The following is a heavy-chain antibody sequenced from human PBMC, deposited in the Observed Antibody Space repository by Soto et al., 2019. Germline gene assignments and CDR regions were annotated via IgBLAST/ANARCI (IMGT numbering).Heavy chain of an antibody. CDR3: AKDLTRHTIFGVVPTPEDY. J-gene: IGHJ4*02. CDR2: ISGSGGST. D-gene: IGHD3-3*01. V-gene: IGHV3-23*01. Sequence: GGSLRLSCAASGFTFSGYAMSWVRQAPGKGLEWVSAISGSGGSTYYADSVKGRFTISRDNSKNTLYLQMNSLRAEDTAVYYCAKDLTRHTIFGVVPTPEDYWGQGTLVTVSS. CDR1: GFTFSGYA.